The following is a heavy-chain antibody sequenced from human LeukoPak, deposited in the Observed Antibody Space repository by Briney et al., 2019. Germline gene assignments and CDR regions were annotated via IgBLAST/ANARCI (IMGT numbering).Heavy chain of an antibody. CDR2: MSICSSYI. CDR1: GFTFSSYS. V-gene: IGHV3-21*01. J-gene: IGHJ6*02. D-gene: IGHD4-11*01. CDR3: ARSSGRWTYSNFLENCYGMDV. Sequence: GGSLRLSCAASGFTFSSYSMNWVRQAPGKGLEWVSSMSICSSYIYYADSVKGRFNISRDNAKNSLYLQMNSMRAEDTAVYYCARSSGRWTYSNFLENCYGMDVWGQGTTVTVSS.